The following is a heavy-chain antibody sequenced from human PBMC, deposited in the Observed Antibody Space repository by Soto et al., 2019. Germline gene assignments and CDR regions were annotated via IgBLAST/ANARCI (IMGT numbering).Heavy chain of an antibody. CDR2: IIPALGTA. CDR3: ARPDFGDYWYFDL. CDR1: GGTFSSHT. V-gene: IGHV1-69*08. Sequence: QDQLVQSGAEVKKPGSSVKVSCKASGGTFSSHTFSWVRQAPGQGLEWTGRIIPALGTATYAQKFQGRVTITADESAPTVYMELNSLRSEDTAVYYCARPDFGDYWYFDLWGRGTLVTVSS. D-gene: IGHD4-17*01. J-gene: IGHJ2*01.